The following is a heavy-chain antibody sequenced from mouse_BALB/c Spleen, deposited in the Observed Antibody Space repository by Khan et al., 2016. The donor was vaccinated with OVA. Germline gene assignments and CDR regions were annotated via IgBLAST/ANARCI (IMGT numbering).Heavy chain of an antibody. CDR2: IWAGGSK. V-gene: IGHV2-6-5*01. J-gene: IGHJ4*01. CDR1: GFSLTDYA. CDR3: AKNPPYYGLDY. Sequence: QVQLQESGPGLVAPSQSLSITCTVSGFSLTDYAESCIRQPPRKGMEWLGVIWAGGSKNNNSLFKSRLSISKDNTKSQVFLKVNSLQADDAAIYYCAKNPPYYGLDYWGQGTSVTVAS.